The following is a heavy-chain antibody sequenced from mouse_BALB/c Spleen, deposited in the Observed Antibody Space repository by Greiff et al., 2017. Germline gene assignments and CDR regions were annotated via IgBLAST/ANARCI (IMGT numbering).Heavy chain of an antibody. Sequence: DVKLQESGPGLVKPSQSLSLTCSVTGYSITSGYSWNWIRQFPGNKLEWMGYISYDGSNNYNPSLKNRISITRDTSKNQFFLKLNSVTTEDTATYYCARYGYDDGFAYWGQGTLVTVSA. J-gene: IGHJ3*01. V-gene: IGHV3-6*02. CDR1: GYSITSGYS. CDR2: ISYDGSN. D-gene: IGHD2-2*01. CDR3: ARYGYDDGFAY.